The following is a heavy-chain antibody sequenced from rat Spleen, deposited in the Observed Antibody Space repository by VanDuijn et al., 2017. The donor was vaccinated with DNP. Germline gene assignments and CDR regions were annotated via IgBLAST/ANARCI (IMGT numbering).Heavy chain of an antibody. V-gene: IGHV4-2*01. J-gene: IGHJ4*01. CDR2: IDKDSSII. Sequence: EVQLVESGGDLVQPGGSLKLSCVASGLNFNDYWMGWVRQAPGKGLEWIGEIDKDSSIINYTPSLKDKFTISRDNAQNTLSLQMNSLRSEDTATYYCARIGDFHDGGDGDVLDAWGQGTSVTVSS. D-gene: IGHD1-12*02. CDR3: ARIGDFHDGGDGDVLDA. CDR1: GLNFNDYW.